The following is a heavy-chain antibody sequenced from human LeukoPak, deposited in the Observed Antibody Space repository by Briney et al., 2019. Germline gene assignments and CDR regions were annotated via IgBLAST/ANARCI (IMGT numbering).Heavy chain of an antibody. Sequence: ASVKVSCKASGYTFTGYYMHWVRQAPGQGLEWMGWINPNSGGTNYAQKFQGRVTMTRDTSISTAYMELSRLRSDDTAVYYCAREGYSSGWASTNALDYGGQGTLVTVSS. V-gene: IGHV1-2*02. CDR2: INPNSGGT. CDR3: AREGYSSGWASTNALDY. D-gene: IGHD6-19*01. J-gene: IGHJ4*02. CDR1: GYTFTGYY.